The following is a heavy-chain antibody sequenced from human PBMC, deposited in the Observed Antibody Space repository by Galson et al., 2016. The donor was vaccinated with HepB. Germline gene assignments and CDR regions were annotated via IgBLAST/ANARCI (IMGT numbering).Heavy chain of an antibody. CDR3: ARSAAGRTATTTLA. V-gene: IGHV3-30*03. CDR2: ISSDGRNS. Sequence: SLRLSCAASGFTFNNYDMQWVRQSPGKGLEWVAGISSDGRNSYYADSVKGRFIISRDSSKKTVYLQMNSLRSKDTAVYYCARSAAGRTATTTLAWGQGILVTVSS. D-gene: IGHD4-17*01. CDR1: GFTFNNYD. J-gene: IGHJ5*02.